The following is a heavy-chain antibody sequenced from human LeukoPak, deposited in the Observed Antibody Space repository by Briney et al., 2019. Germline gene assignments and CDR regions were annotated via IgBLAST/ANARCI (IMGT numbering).Heavy chain of an antibody. Sequence: GGSLRLSCAASGFTFSDYYMNWIRQVPGRGLEWVSYISSSGSTVSYADSVKGRFTISRDNAKNSLYLQMNSLRAEDTAVFYCARDQYDTWSRRGNFDSWGQGTLVIVSS. J-gene: IGHJ4*02. D-gene: IGHD3-3*01. CDR3: ARDQYDTWSRRGNFDS. CDR1: GFTFSDYY. V-gene: IGHV3-11*01. CDR2: ISSSGSTV.